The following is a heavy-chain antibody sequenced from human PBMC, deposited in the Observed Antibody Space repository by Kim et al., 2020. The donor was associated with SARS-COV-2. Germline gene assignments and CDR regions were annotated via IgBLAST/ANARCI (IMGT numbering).Heavy chain of an antibody. Sequence: ASVKVSCKVSGYTLPGLSMHWVRQAPGKGLEWVTGFDPEDGKSINAQKFQGRVTMTEDTSTNTVYMELSSLSSEDTAVYYCATLHKNNWNFEKWGRGNLVSVSS. CDR1: GYTLPGLS. J-gene: IGHJ4*02. CDR3: ATLHKNNWNFEK. D-gene: IGHD1-1*01. V-gene: IGHV1-24*01. CDR2: FDPEDGKS.